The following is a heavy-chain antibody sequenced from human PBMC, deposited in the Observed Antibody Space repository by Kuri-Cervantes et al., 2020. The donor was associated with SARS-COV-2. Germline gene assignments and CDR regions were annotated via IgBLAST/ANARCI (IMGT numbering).Heavy chain of an antibody. CDR2: FSSDGNNL. CDR1: EFPFSSFP. CDR3: ARVDRRVVGGRDCGLDV. D-gene: IGHD2-21*01. V-gene: IGHV3-30*04. Sequence: GGSLRLSCTASEFPFSSFPIYWVRQAPGKGLQWLAIFSSDGNNLHYIDSVKGRFSISRDNSRNTLYLQMNSLRVDDTGVYFCARVDRRVVGGRDCGLDVWGQGTAVTVSS. J-gene: IGHJ6*02.